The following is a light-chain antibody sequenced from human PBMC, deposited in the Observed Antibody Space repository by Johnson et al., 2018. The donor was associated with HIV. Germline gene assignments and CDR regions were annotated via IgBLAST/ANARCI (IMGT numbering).Light chain of an antibody. CDR1: SSNIGNNY. CDR2: ENN. Sequence: QFVLTQPPLVSAAPGQKVTISCSGSSSNIGNNYVSWYQQLPGTAPKLLIYENNKRPSGIPDRFSGSKSGTSATLGITGLQTGDEADYYCGTWDSSLSAYVFGTGTKVTVL. J-gene: IGLJ1*01. V-gene: IGLV1-51*02. CDR3: GTWDSSLSAYV.